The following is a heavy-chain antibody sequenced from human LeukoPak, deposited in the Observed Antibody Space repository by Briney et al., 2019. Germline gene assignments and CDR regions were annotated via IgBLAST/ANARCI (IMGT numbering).Heavy chain of an antibody. V-gene: IGHV4-4*07. Sequence: SETLSLTCTVSGGSISSYYWSWIRQPAGRGLEWIGRIYTSGSTNYNPSLKSRVTMSVDTSKNQFSLKLSSVTAADTAVYFCARGGPPGYYYDYYMDVWGKGTTVTISS. J-gene: IGHJ6*03. CDR3: ARGGPPGYYYDYYMDV. CDR1: GGSISSYY. CDR2: IYTSGST.